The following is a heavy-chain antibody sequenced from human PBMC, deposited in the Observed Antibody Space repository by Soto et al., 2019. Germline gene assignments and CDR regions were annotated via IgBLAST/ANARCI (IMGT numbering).Heavy chain of an antibody. D-gene: IGHD3-16*01. CDR2: ISHDGSNK. V-gene: IGHV3-30-3*01. J-gene: IGHJ4*02. CDR1: GFIFSGYA. CDR3: ARYHHSYTLGGYFDY. Sequence: QVQLVESGGGVVQPGRSLRLSCAASGFIFSGYAMHWVRQTPGKGLEWVAVISHDGSNKYYTDSVKGRLTISRDNSMCTLYLQLNGVRAEDTAVYNSARYHHSYTLGGYFDYWGQGTLVTVSS.